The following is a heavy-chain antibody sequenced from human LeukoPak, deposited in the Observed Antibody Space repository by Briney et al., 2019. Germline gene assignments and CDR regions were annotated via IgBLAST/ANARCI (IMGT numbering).Heavy chain of an antibody. CDR1: GFTFSSYS. CDR3: ARDPRYSSSWYEDY. Sequence: GGSQRLSCAASGFTFSSYSMNWLRQAPGKGLEWVSYISSSSSTIYYADSVKGRFTISRDNAKNSLYLQMNSLRAEDTAVYYCARDPRYSSSWYEDYWGQGTLVTVSS. V-gene: IGHV3-48*01. CDR2: ISSSSSTI. J-gene: IGHJ4*02. D-gene: IGHD6-13*01.